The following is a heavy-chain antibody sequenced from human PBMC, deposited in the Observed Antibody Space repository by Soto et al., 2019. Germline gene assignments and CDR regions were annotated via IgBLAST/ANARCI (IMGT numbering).Heavy chain of an antibody. Sequence: PSETLSLTCTVSGASISSSSYYWGWIRQPPGKGLEWIGSIYYSGSTYYNPSLKSRVTISVDTSKNQFSLKLSSVTAADTAVYYCARENNVLPGGYFDYWGQRTLVTVSS. V-gene: IGHV4-39*07. CDR2: IYYSGST. CDR3: ARENNVLPGGYFDY. J-gene: IGHJ4*02. D-gene: IGHD3-10*01. CDR1: GASISSSSYY.